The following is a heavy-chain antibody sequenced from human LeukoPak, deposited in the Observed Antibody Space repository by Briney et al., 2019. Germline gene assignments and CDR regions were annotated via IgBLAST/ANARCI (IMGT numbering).Heavy chain of an antibody. CDR2: MNPNSGNT. D-gene: IGHD5-18*01. CDR1: GYTFISYD. V-gene: IGHV1-8*03. CDR3: ARRGYSYGQVYYYYYMDV. J-gene: IGHJ6*03. Sequence: ASVKVSCKASGYTFISYDINWVRQATGQGLEWMGWMNPNSGNTGYAQKFQGRVTISRNTSMSTAYMELSSLRSEDTAVYYCARRGYSYGQVYYYYYMDVWGKGTTVTVSS.